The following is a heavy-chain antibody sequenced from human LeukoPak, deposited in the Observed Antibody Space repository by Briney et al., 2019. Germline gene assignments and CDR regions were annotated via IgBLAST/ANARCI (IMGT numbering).Heavy chain of an antibody. CDR3: ARSRDSSTQSDY. Sequence: SVKVSCKASGGTFSSYAISWVRQAPGQGLEWMGGIIPIFGTANYAQKFQGRVTITADESTSTAYMELSSLRSEDTAVYYCARSRDSSTQSDYWGQGTLVTVSS. V-gene: IGHV1-69*01. J-gene: IGHJ4*02. CDR1: GGTFSSYA. CDR2: IIPIFGTA. D-gene: IGHD2-2*01.